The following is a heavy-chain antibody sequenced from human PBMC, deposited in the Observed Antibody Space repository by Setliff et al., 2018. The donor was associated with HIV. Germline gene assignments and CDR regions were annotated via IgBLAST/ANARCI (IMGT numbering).Heavy chain of an antibody. Sequence: SETLSLTCDVSGGSISSGGYSWSWIRQPPGKGLEWIGYIYHRGSTYYNPSLKSRVTISVETSKNQFSLKLTSVTAADTAVYCCARRSGWSLDYWGQGTLVTVSS. D-gene: IGHD6-19*01. CDR1: GGSISSGGYS. CDR3: ARRSGWSLDY. V-gene: IGHV4-30-2*01. CDR2: IYHRGST. J-gene: IGHJ4*02.